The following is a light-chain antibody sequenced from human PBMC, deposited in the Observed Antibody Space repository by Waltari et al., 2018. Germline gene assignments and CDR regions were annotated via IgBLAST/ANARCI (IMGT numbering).Light chain of an antibody. Sequence: DIQMTQSQSSVSASVGDRVTLTCRASQGIASRLAWYQQKPGKAPKLLIYDASSLHNGVPSRFIGSGSGTDFTLTIRGLQPEDFATYYCQQVNSFPRTFGQGTTVDVK. CDR3: QQVNSFPRT. CDR1: QGIASR. J-gene: IGKJ1*01. CDR2: DAS. V-gene: IGKV1-12*01.